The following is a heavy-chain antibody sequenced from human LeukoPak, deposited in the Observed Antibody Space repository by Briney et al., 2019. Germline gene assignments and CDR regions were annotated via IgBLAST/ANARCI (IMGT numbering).Heavy chain of an antibody. V-gene: IGHV1-46*01. J-gene: IGHJ4*02. Sequence: ASVKVSCKAPGDAFTNYCFHWVRQTPRHGLEWMGIVDPSVATPTYAERFQGRVTITRDASTGTVYMELRGPKGEDTAVYYCARSRLRFLQWDYWGQGTVVTVSS. CDR1: GDAFTNYC. CDR2: VDPSVATP. D-gene: IGHD3-3*01. CDR3: ARSRLRFLQWDY.